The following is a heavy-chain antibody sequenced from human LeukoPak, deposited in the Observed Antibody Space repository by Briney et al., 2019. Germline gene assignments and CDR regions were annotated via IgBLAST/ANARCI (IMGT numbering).Heavy chain of an antibody. D-gene: IGHD1-26*01. V-gene: IGHV4-59*01. CDR3: ASAFYSGSYLH. J-gene: IGHJ4*02. CDR2: IHSTGST. CDR1: GGSISGYY. Sequence: PSETLSLTCTVSGGSISGYYWSWIRQPPGKGLEWIAYIHSTGSTNYNPSLKSRVTISVDTSKNQVSLKVRSVTAADTAVYYCASAFYSGSYLHWGQGTLVTVSS.